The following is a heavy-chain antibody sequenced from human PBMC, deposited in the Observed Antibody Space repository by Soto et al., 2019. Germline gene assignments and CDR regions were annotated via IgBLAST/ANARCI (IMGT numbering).Heavy chain of an antibody. D-gene: IGHD5-12*01. V-gene: IGHV3-33*01. CDR3: AGDRATLVFDY. CDR1: GFTFSSYG. CDR2: IWYDGSNK. Sequence: GGSLRLSCAASGFTFSSYGMHWVRQAPGKGLEWVAVIWYDGSNKYYADSVKGRFTISRDNSKNTLYLQMNSLRAEDTAVYYCAGDRATLVFDYWGQGTLVTVSS. J-gene: IGHJ4*02.